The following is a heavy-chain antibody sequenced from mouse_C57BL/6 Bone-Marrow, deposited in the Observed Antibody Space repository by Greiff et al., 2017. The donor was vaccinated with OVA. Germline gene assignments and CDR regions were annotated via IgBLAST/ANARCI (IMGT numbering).Heavy chain of an antibody. V-gene: IGHV1-80*01. CDR2: IYPGDGDI. Sequence: VKLQESGAELVKPGDSVKISCKASGYAFSNYWMNWVKQRPGKGLEWIGQIYPGDGDINYNGKFKSKATLTADKSSSKAYMQFSSLTSEDSAVYFCARGSYWGQGTTLTVSS. J-gene: IGHJ2*01. CDR3: ARGSY. CDR1: GYAFSNYW.